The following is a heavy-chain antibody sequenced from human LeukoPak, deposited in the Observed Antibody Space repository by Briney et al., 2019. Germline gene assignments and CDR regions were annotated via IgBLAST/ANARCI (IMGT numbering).Heavy chain of an antibody. CDR3: AREVWYSGYATDY. CDR2: IISDGSST. V-gene: IGHV3-74*01. J-gene: IGHJ4*02. D-gene: IGHD5-12*01. CDR1: GFTFSSYW. Sequence: GGSLRLSCAASGFTFSSYWMHWVRQAPGKGLVWVSRIISDGSSTSYADSVKGRFTISRDNAKNTLYLQMNSLRVEDTAVYYCAREVWYSGYATDYWGQGTLVTV.